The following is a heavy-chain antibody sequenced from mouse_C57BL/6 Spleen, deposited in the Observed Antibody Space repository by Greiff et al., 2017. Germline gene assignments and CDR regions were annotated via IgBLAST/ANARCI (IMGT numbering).Heavy chain of an antibody. CDR1: GYTFTSYW. J-gene: IGHJ1*03. Sequence: QVQLQQPGAELVRPGSSVKLSCKASGYTFTSYWMHWVKQRPIQGLEWIGNIDPSDRETHYNQKFKDKATLTVDKSSSTAYMQLSSLTSEDSAVYYCVRWIYDGYFDVWGTGTTVTVSS. CDR3: VRWIYDGYFDV. V-gene: IGHV1-52*01. CDR2: IDPSDRET. D-gene: IGHD2-3*01.